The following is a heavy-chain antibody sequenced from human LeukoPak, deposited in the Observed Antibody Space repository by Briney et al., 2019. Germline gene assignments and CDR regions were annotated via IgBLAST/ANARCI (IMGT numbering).Heavy chain of an antibody. J-gene: IGHJ4*02. V-gene: IGHV4-34*01. CDR3: ARGLDYDYVWGSYRHQHPLDY. D-gene: IGHD3-16*02. CDR2: INHSGST. Sequence: SETLSLTCAVYGGSFSGYYWSWIRQPPGKGLEWIGEINHSGSTNYNPPLKSRVTISVDTSKNQFSLKLSSVTAADTAVYYCARGLDYDYVWGSYRHQHPLDYWGQGTLVTVSS. CDR1: GGSFSGYY.